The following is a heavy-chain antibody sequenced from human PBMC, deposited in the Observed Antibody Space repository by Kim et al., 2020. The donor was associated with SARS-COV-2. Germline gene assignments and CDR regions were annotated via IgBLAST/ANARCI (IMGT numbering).Heavy chain of an antibody. CDR2: IKQDGSEK. CDR3: ARDVVVVAAIYYYYYYGMDV. J-gene: IGHJ6*02. Sequence: GGSLRLSCAASGFTFSSYWMSWVRQAPGKGLEWVANIKQDGSEKYYVDSVKGRFTISRDNAKNSLYLQMNSLRAEDTAVYYCARDVVVVAAIYYYYYYGMDVWGQGTTVTVSS. V-gene: IGHV3-7*01. CDR1: GFTFSSYW. D-gene: IGHD2-15*01.